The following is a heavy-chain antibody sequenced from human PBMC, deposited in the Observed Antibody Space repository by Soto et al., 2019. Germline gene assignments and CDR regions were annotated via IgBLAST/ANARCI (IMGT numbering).Heavy chain of an antibody. CDR3: ARGEVWYEGRPGWFDP. CDR1: GGTFSSYA. V-gene: IGHV1-69*01. Sequence: QVQLVQSGAEVKKPGSSVRVSCKASGGTFSSYAISWVRQAPGQGLEWMGGIIPIFGTANYAQKFQGRVTITADESTSTAYMELSSLRSEDTAVYYCARGEVWYEGRPGWFDPWGQGTLVTVSS. CDR2: IIPIFGTA. J-gene: IGHJ5*02. D-gene: IGHD2-15*01.